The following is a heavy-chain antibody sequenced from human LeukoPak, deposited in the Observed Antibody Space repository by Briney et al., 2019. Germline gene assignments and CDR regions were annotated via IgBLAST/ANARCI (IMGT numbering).Heavy chain of an antibody. V-gene: IGHV4-59*08. D-gene: IGHD4-17*01. CDR2: IYYSGST. CDR1: GGSTSSYY. J-gene: IGHJ3*02. Sequence: SETLSLTCTVSGGSTSSYYWSWIRQPPGKGLEWIGYIYYSGSTNYNPSLKSRVTISVDTSKNQFSLKLSSVTAADTAVYYCARQAVTSAWAFDIWGQGTMVTVSS. CDR3: ARQAVTSAWAFDI.